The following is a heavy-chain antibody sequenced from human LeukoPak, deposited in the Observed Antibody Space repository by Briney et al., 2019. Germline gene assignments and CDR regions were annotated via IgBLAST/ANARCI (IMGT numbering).Heavy chain of an antibody. Sequence: PSETLSLTCIVSGGSINNYYWTWIRQPPGKGLEWIAYMHPSGDTNYNPSLKSRLTISIDTSENHFSLKLSSVTAADTAVYYCARAVGATTGSDWFDPWGQGTLVTVSS. J-gene: IGHJ5*02. CDR1: GGSINNYY. D-gene: IGHD1-26*01. CDR2: MHPSGDT. CDR3: ARAVGATTGSDWFDP. V-gene: IGHV4-59*12.